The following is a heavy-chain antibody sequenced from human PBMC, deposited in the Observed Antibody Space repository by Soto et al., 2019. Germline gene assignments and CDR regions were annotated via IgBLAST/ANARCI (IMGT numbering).Heavy chain of an antibody. CDR2: IRKKANRYST. CDR3: ARISALSYFDF. Sequence: HPGGSLRLSCAASGFTFSDHYMDWVRQAPGKGLEWVGRIRKKANRYSTEYAASVKGRFSISRDDSKNSMYLQMNSLQTEDTAVYFCARISALSYFDFWGPGTLVTVSS. CDR1: GFTFSDHY. J-gene: IGHJ4*02. D-gene: IGHD3-10*01. V-gene: IGHV3-72*01.